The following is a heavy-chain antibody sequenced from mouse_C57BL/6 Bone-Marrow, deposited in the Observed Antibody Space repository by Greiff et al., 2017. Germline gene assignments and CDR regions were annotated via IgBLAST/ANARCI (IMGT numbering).Heavy chain of an antibody. CDR3: VYGNSWYFDV. J-gene: IGHJ1*03. CDR2: IRSKSNNYAT. D-gene: IGHD2-1*01. V-gene: IGHV10-1*01. Sequence: EVKLQESGGGLVQPKGSLKLSCAASGFSFNTYAMNWVRQAPGKGLEWVARIRSKSNNYATYYADSVKDRFTISRDDSESILYLQMNNLKTEDTAMYYCVYGNSWYFDVWGTGTTVTVSS. CDR1: GFSFNTYA.